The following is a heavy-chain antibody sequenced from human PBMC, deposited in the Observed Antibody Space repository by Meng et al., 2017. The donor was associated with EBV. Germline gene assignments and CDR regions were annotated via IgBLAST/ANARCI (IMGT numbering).Heavy chain of an antibody. J-gene: IGHJ4*02. D-gene: IGHD3-10*01. V-gene: IGHV1-69*01. CDR1: GAPFRSDA. Sequence: GQVEQSGGEVKRPGSSGKISCKTSGAPFRSDAVSWVRQGPGQGLEWLGGLIPMSGAPHYAQKFQDRVTITADEYTRTHYMELSSLRSDDTAMYYCASESGRGFTPDFWGQGTLVTVSS. CDR3: ASESGRGFTPDF. CDR2: LIPMSGAP.